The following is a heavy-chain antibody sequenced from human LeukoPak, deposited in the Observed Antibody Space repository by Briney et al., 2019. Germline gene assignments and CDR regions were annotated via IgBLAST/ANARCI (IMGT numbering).Heavy chain of an antibody. V-gene: IGHV1-69*13. CDR3: ARARPFGSTIDY. CDR2: IIPIFGTA. D-gene: IGHD3-10*01. CDR1: GGTFSSYA. Sequence: SVKVSCKASGGTFSSYAISWVRQAPGQGLEWMGGIIPIFGTANYAQKFQGRVTITADESTSTAYMELSSLRPEDTAVYYCARARPFGSTIDYWGQGTLVTVSS. J-gene: IGHJ4*02.